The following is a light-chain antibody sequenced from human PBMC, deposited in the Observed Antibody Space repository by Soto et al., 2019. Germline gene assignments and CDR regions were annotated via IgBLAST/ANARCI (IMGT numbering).Light chain of an antibody. V-gene: IGLV2-18*02. CDR1: SSDVGSYNR. CDR2: EVS. CDR3: SSYTSSSKDV. Sequence: QSVLTQPPSVSGSPGQSVTISCTGTSSDVGSYNRVSWYQQPPGTAPKLMIYEVSNRPSGVPDRFSGSKSGNTASLTISGLQADDEADYYCSSYTSSSKDVFGTGTKLTVL. J-gene: IGLJ1*01.